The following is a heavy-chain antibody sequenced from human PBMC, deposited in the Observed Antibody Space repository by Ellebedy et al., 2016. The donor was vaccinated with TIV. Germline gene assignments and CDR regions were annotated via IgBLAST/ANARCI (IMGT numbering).Heavy chain of an antibody. CDR2: INHSGTT. D-gene: IGHD3-10*01. CDR1: GGSFSGYY. Sequence: MPSETLSLTCAVYGGSFSGYYWNWIRQLPGTGLEWIGEINHSGTTNYNPSLKSRVTISVDTSKTQFALKLSSLTAADTAVYYCARGIYGSGSIDYWGQGTLVTVSS. V-gene: IGHV4-34*01. J-gene: IGHJ4*02. CDR3: ARGIYGSGSIDY.